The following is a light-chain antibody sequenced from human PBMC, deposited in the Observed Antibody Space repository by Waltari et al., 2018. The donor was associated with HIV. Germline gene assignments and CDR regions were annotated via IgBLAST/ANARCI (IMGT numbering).Light chain of an antibody. V-gene: IGKV1-39*01. Sequence: DIQMTQSPSSLSASVGDRLTITSRASQSISNYLNWFQKKPGRAPKLLIYAASSLHTGVPSRFSGSGSGTDFTLTISSLQPEDFATYYCQQSFTSFFTFGPGTRVDIK. J-gene: IGKJ3*01. CDR2: AAS. CDR3: QQSFTSFFT. CDR1: QSISNY.